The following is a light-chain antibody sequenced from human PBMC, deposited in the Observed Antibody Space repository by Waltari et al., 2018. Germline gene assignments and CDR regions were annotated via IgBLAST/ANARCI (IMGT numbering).Light chain of an antibody. Sequence: EVVLTQSPGTLSLSPGERATLSCRASQNIGKYLVWYQQRPGQPPRLSMYAASTRATGIPDRFSGSGYGTDFSLTISRLEPEDFAVYYCQNHERLPATFGQGTKVEIK. J-gene: IGKJ1*01. V-gene: IGKV3-20*01. CDR3: QNHERLPAT. CDR1: QNIGKY. CDR2: AAS.